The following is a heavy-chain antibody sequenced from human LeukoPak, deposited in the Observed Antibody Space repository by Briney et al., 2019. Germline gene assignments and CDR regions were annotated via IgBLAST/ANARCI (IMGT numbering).Heavy chain of an antibody. D-gene: IGHD3-22*01. Sequence: GGSLRLSCAGSGFTFSSYNMNWVRQAPGKGLEWVASITSSGTYKYYAGSVKGLFTISRDNAKNSMFMEMNSLRVEDTAVYYCAKDDGSYYDSSGSPDYWGQGTLVTVSS. CDR1: GFTFSSYN. CDR2: ITSSGTYK. J-gene: IGHJ4*02. CDR3: AKDDGSYYDSSGSPDY. V-gene: IGHV3-21*01.